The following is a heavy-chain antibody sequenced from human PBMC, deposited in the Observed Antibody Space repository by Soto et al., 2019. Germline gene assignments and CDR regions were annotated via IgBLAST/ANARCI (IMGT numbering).Heavy chain of an antibody. CDR3: ARSGFYCGSGSYYLDY. CDR2: FYYSGST. D-gene: IGHD3-10*01. CDR1: GGSISTGGYY. Sequence: SETLSLTCTVSGGSISTGGYYWNWIRQHPGKGLEWIGYFYYSGSTYYNPSLKSRVTISVNTSKNQFSLKLSSVTAADTAVYYCARSGFYCGSGSYYLDYWGQGTLVTVSS. V-gene: IGHV4-31*03. J-gene: IGHJ4*02.